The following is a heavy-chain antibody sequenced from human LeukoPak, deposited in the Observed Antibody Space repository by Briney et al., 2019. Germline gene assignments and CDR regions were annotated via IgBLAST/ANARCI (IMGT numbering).Heavy chain of an antibody. CDR2: ISYDGSNK. CDR1: GFTFSSYA. D-gene: IGHD3/OR15-3a*01. CDR3: VAWSDY. V-gene: IGHV3-30-3*01. Sequence: GGSLRLSCAASGFTFSSYAMHWVRQAPGKGLEWVAVISYDGSNKYYADSVKGRFTISRDNSKNTLYLQMNSLRAEDTAVYYCVAWSDYWGQGTLVTVSS. J-gene: IGHJ4*02.